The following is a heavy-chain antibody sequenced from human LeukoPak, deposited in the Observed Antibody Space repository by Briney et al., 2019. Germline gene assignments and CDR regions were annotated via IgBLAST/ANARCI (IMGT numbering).Heavy chain of an antibody. V-gene: IGHV4-4*07. D-gene: IGHD1-1*01. CDR3: ARDVQQYNWNDRQRFDP. Sequence: SETLSLTCTVSGGSISSYYWSWIRQPAGKGLEWIGRIYTSGSTNYNPSLKSRVTMSVDTSKNQFSLKLSSVTAADTAVYYCARDVQQYNWNDRQRFDPWGQGTLVTVSS. CDR1: GGSISSYY. J-gene: IGHJ5*02. CDR2: IYTSGST.